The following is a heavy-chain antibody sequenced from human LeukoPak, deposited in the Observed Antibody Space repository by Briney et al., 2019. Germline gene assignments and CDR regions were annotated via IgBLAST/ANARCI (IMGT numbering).Heavy chain of an antibody. CDR3: ARGLSTVDAFDI. Sequence: SETLSLTCTVSGGSISRGNYYWTWIRQPPGKGLEWIGYIYYSGSTNYNPSLKSRVTISVDTSNNQFSLRLSSVTAADTAIYYCARGLSTVDAFDIWGQGTMVTVPS. V-gene: IGHV4-61*01. D-gene: IGHD4-17*01. CDR2: IYYSGST. CDR1: GGSISRGNYY. J-gene: IGHJ3*02.